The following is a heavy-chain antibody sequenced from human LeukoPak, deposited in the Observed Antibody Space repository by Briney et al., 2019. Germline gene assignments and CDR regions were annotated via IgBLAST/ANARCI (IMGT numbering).Heavy chain of an antibody. CDR1: SFTFANAW. D-gene: IGHD6-19*01. V-gene: IGHV3-15*07. CDR3: TTDRRQIAVAGPDDY. CDR2: IKSKTDGGTT. Sequence: GGSLRLSCAASSFTFANAWMNWVRQAPGKGLEWVARIKSKTDGGTTGYAAPVKGRFTISRDDSKNTLYLQMNSLKTEDTAVFYCTTDRRQIAVAGPDDYWGQGTLVTVSS. J-gene: IGHJ4*02.